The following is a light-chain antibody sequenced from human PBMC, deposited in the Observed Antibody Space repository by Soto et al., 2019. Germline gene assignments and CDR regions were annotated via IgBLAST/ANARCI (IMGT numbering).Light chain of an antibody. CDR1: SSDVGGYNY. CDR3: NSYTGSSTLNWV. V-gene: IGLV2-14*01. Sequence: QSALTQPASVSGSPGQSITISCTGTSSDVGGYNYVSWYQQHPGKAPKLMIYEVSNRPSGVSNRFSGSKSGNTASLTISGLQAEDEADYYCNSYTGSSTLNWVFGGGTKVTVL. J-gene: IGLJ3*02. CDR2: EVS.